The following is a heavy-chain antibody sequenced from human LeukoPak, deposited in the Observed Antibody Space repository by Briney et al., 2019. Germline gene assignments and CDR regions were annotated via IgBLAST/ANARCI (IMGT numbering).Heavy chain of an antibody. CDR3: ARDPVGVVVPAASDY. CDR1: GGSISSSSYY. D-gene: IGHD2-2*01. J-gene: IGHJ4*02. CDR2: IYYSGST. Sequence: SETLSLTCTVSGGSISSSSYYWGWIRQPPGKGLEWIGSIYYSGSTYYNPSLKSRVTISVDTSKNQFSLKLSSVTAADTAVYYCARDPVGVVVPAASDYWGQGTLVTVSS. V-gene: IGHV4-39*07.